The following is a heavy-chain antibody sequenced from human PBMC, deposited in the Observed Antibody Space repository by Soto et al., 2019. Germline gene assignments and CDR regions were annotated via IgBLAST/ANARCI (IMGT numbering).Heavy chain of an antibody. J-gene: IGHJ6*02. CDR3: ARDRGLAAAGSGYYYYGMDV. D-gene: IGHD6-13*01. CDR2: ISNSGST. CDR1: GGSVTSDEDY. Sequence: SETLSLTCTVSGGSVTSDEDYWSWIRQSPGKGLEWIGYISNSGSTGYNPPLKTRLSMSVDTSKNQFSLKLSSVTAADTAVYYCARDRGLAAAGSGYYYYGMDVWGQGTTVTVSS. V-gene: IGHV4-30-4*01.